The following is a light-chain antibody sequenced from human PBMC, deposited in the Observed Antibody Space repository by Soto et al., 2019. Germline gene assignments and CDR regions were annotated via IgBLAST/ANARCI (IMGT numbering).Light chain of an antibody. V-gene: IGKV1-5*03. CDR2: TAS. CDR1: QSISTW. J-gene: IGKJ1*01. Sequence: DIQMTQSPSTLSASVGDRVTITCRASQSISTWLAWYQQKPGKAPKLLIYTASNLERGGPSRSSGSGSGTEFTLTISSLQPDDFATYYCQQHNSYPRTFGQGTKVEMK. CDR3: QQHNSYPRT.